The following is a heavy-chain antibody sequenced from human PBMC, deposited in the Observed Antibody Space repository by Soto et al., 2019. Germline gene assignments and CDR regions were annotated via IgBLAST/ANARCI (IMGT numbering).Heavy chain of an antibody. CDR3: ARQGFGQLHGLVDV. D-gene: IGHD3-10*01. J-gene: IGHJ6*02. CDR2: IHHSGST. Sequence: QVQLQESGPGLVKPSETLSLTCSVSGGSITSHYCSWFRQPPGKGLEWIGYIHHSGSTSYNPSLNSRVTMSVDTSKSQFSLKVSSVTPADTALYYCARQGFGQLHGLVDVWGPGTTVTVSS. CDR1: GGSITSHY. V-gene: IGHV4-59*08.